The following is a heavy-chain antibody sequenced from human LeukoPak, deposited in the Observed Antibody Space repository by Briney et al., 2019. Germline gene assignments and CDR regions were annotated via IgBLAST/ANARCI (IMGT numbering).Heavy chain of an antibody. D-gene: IGHD6-19*01. CDR2: IYTSGST. CDR3: ARIGIAVAGSLRTYYYYYMDV. CDR1: GGSISSGSYY. Sequence: NPSETLSLTCTVSGGSISSGSYYWSWIRQPAGKGLEWIGRIYTSGSTNYNTPLKSRVTISVDPSKNQFSLKLSSVTAADTAVYYCARIGIAVAGSLRTYYYYYMDVWGKGTTVTISS. J-gene: IGHJ6*03. V-gene: IGHV4-61*02.